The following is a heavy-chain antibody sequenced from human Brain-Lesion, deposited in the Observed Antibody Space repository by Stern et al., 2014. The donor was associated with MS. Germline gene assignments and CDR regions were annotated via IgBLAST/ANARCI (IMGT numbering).Heavy chain of an antibody. CDR1: GGSVGSGSYD. CDR3: ARDKEDTNMAFRYFDN. CDR2: IYTTGST. D-gene: IGHD5-18*01. Sequence: VQLVESGPGLVKPSQTLSLTCTVSGGSVGSGSYDWSWIRQPAGKGLEWIGRIYTTGSTYYNPSLKSRVSISIDTSQNTFSLKLPSVPAADTAVYYCARDKEDTNMAFRYFDNWGQGTLVTVSS. V-gene: IGHV4-61*02. J-gene: IGHJ4*02.